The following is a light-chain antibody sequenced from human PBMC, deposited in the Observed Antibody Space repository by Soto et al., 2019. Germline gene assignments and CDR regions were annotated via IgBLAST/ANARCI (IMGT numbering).Light chain of an antibody. Sequence: DIQMTQSPSSLSASVGDRVTITCQASQDISNYLNWYQQKPGKAPKLLIYDASNLETGVPSRFSGSGSGTDFTFTISSLQPEDIATYYYQQYDNLPPLFTFGPGTKV. CDR1: QDISNY. CDR2: DAS. J-gene: IGKJ3*01. V-gene: IGKV1-33*01. CDR3: QQYDNLPPLFT.